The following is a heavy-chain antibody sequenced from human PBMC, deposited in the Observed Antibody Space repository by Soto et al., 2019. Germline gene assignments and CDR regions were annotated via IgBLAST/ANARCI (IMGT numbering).Heavy chain of an antibody. Sequence: QVQLQESGPGLVKPSETLSLTCTVSGGSISSYYWSWIRQPPGKGLEWIGYIYYSGSTNYNPSLKSRVTISVDTSKNQFSLKLSSVTAADTAVYYFPSARFGVAPFDYWGQGTLVTVSS. CDR2: IYYSGST. CDR3: PSARFGVAPFDY. CDR1: GGSISSYY. V-gene: IGHV4-59*08. J-gene: IGHJ4*02. D-gene: IGHD3-3*01.